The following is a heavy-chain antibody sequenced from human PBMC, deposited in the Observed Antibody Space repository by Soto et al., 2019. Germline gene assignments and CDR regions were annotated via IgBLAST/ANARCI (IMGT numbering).Heavy chain of an antibody. Sequence: QVQLQESGPGLVKPSQTLSLTCTVSGGSISSGGYYWSWIRQHPGKGLEWIGYIYYSGSTYYNPSLKSRVTISVDTSKNQFSLKLSSVTAADTAVYYWERGRSSTSPYPIGYWGQGTLVTVSS. D-gene: IGHD2-2*01. CDR2: IYYSGST. CDR3: ERGRSSTSPYPIGY. V-gene: IGHV4-31*03. J-gene: IGHJ4*02. CDR1: GGSISSGGYY.